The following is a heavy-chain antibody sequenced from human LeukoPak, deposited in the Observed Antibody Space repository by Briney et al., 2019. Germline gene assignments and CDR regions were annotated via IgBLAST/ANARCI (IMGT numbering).Heavy chain of an antibody. V-gene: IGHV3-48*01. Sequence: GGSLRLSCAASGFTFSSYSMNWVRQAPGKGLEWISYISTSTSIIYYADSVKGRFTISRDNAKNSLYLQVNSLRAEDTAVYYCARDSPSDSRAAFDPWGQGTLVTVSS. CDR1: GFTFSSYS. CDR2: ISTSTSII. D-gene: IGHD5-18*01. J-gene: IGHJ5*02. CDR3: ARDSPSDSRAAFDP.